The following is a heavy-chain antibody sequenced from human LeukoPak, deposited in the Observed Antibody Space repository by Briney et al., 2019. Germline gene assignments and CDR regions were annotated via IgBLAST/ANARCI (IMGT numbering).Heavy chain of an antibody. CDR2: ISYDGSNK. D-gene: IGHD2-15*01. J-gene: IGHJ4*02. CDR3: ARDPVVAAIWGPGPVDY. V-gene: IGHV3-30*04. CDR1: GFTFSSYA. Sequence: GGSLRLSCAASGFTFSSYAMHWVRQAPGKGLEWVAVISYDGSNKYYADSVKGRFTISRDNAKNSLYLQMNSLRAEDTAVYYCARDPVVAAIWGPGPVDYWGQGTVVTVSS.